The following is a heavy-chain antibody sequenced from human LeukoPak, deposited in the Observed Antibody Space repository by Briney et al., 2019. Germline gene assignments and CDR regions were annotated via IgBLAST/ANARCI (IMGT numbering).Heavy chain of an antibody. CDR1: GYSISSGYY. CDR2: IFHSGST. CDR3: ARRNFSYWYFDL. Sequence: SETLSLTCAVSGYSISSGYYWGWIRQPPGKGLEWIGAIFHSGSTYYNPSLKSRVTISVDTSKNQFSLKLSFVTAADTAVYYCARRNFSYWYFDLWGRGTLVIVSS. J-gene: IGHJ2*01. D-gene: IGHD3-3*01. V-gene: IGHV4-38-2*01.